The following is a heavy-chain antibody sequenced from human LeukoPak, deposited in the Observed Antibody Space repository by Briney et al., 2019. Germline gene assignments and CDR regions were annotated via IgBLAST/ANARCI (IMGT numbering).Heavy chain of an antibody. J-gene: IGHJ4*02. D-gene: IGHD4-17*01. V-gene: IGHV3-21*01. CDR1: GFTFSSYS. Sequence: PGGSLRLSCAASGFTFSSYSMNWVRQAPGKGLEWVSSISSSSSYIYYADSVKGRFTISRDNAKNSLYLQMNSLRAEDTAVYYCARDGDYGDYEYPFDYRVQGTLVTVSS. CDR3: ARDGDYGDYEYPFDY. CDR2: ISSSSSYI.